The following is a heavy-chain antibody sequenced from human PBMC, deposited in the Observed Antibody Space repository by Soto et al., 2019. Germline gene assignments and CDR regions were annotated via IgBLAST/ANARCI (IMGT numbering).Heavy chain of an antibody. V-gene: IGHV4-31*02. CDR3: ARDGGDERIFAS. CDR2: IYYSGST. J-gene: IGHJ5*02. D-gene: IGHD2-21*02. CDR1: GGSSSGYD. Sequence: SLTMPLTWTVSGGSSSGYDWSCIRQHPGKGLEWIGYIYYSGSTYYNPSLKSRVTISVDTSKNQFSLKLSSVTAADTAVYYCARDGGDERIFASWGPGTLVTVSS.